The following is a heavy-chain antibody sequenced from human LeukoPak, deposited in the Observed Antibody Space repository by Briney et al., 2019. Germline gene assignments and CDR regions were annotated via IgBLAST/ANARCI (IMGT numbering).Heavy chain of an antibody. CDR2: ISYDGSNK. CDR3: ARRRRDGYNDY. D-gene: IGHD5-24*01. Sequence: GGSLRLSCAASGFTFSSYGMHWVRQAPGKGLEWVAVISYDGSNKYYADSVKGRFTISRDNSKNTLYLQMNSLRAEDTAVYYCARRRRDGYNDYWGQGTLVTVSS. J-gene: IGHJ4*02. CDR1: GFTFSSYG. V-gene: IGHV3-30*03.